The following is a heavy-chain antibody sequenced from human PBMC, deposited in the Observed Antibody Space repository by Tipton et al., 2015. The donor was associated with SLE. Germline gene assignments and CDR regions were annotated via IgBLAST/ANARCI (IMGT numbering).Heavy chain of an antibody. J-gene: IGHJ4*02. V-gene: IGHV3-9*01. Sequence: SLRLSCAASGFTFDDYAMHWVRQAPGKGLEWVSGISWNSGSIGYADSVKGRFTISRDNAKNSLYLQMNSLRAEDTALYYCAKVGRTRGNPGYFDYWGQGTLVTVSS. CDR2: ISWNSGSI. D-gene: IGHD1-14*01. CDR1: GFTFDDYA. CDR3: AKVGRTRGNPGYFDY.